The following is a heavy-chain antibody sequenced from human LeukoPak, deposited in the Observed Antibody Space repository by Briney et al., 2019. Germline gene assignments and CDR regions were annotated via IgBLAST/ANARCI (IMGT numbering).Heavy chain of an antibody. CDR2: MNPNSGDT. D-gene: IGHD5-24*01. V-gene: IGHV1-8*03. J-gene: IGHJ4*02. CDR3: AGGRWLQYYFDY. Sequence: ASVKVSCKASGYTFTSYDINWVRQAAGQGLEWMAWMNPNSGDTGYAQKFQGRVTITRNTSISTAFLELSSLRSEDTALYYCAGGRWLQYYFDYWGQGTLVTVSS. CDR1: GYTFTSYD.